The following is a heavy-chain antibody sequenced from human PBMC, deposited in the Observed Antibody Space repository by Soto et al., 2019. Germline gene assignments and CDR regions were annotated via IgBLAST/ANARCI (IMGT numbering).Heavy chain of an antibody. CDR3: ARERSYFGDY. D-gene: IGHD3-9*01. J-gene: IGHJ4*02. V-gene: IGHV1-8*01. Sequence: QVQLVQSGAEVKKPGASVKVSCKASGYTFTSYDINWVRQATGQGLEWMGWMNANCGNTGYAQNPQGRVTMTRNTSISTANMALSSLRSEDTAVSYGARERSYFGDYWGQGTLVTVSS. CDR1: GYTFTSYD. CDR2: MNANCGNT.